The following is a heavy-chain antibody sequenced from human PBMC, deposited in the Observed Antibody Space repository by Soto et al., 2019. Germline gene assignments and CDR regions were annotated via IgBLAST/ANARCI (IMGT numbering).Heavy chain of an antibody. J-gene: IGHJ3*02. CDR1: GFTFSNAW. V-gene: IGHV3-15*01. CDR2: IKSKTDGGTT. D-gene: IGHD3-9*01. CDR3: TTDYDILTGYFGNDAFDI. Sequence: PGGSLRLSCAASGFTFSNAWMIWVRQAPGKGLEWVGRIKSKTDGGTTDYAAPVKGRFTISRDDSKNTLYLQMNSLKTEDTAVYYCTTDYDILTGYFGNDAFDIWGQGTMVTVSS.